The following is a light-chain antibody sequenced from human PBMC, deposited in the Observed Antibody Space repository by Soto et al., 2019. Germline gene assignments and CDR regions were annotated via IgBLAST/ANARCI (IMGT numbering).Light chain of an antibody. J-gene: IGLJ1*01. CDR3: AAWDDSLNGYV. CDR1: SSNIGSNT. Sequence: QSVLTQPSSASGTPGQRVTISCSGSSSNIGSNTVDWYQQLPGTAPNLLIYSNNLRPSGVPDRFSGSKSGTSASLAISGLQSEDETDYYCAAWDDSLNGYVFGTGTKVTVL. CDR2: SNN. V-gene: IGLV1-44*01.